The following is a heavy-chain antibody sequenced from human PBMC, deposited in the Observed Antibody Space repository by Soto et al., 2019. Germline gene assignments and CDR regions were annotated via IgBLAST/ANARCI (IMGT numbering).Heavy chain of an antibody. D-gene: IGHD4-17*01. CDR3: VRRSTVSYYAVDV. CDR1: GFILGSYE. CDR2: TSYDGSIN. J-gene: IGHJ6*02. Sequence: GSLRLCCAVSGFILGSYEMHWVRQAPGKGLEWVTFTSYDGSINYYADSVKGRFTMSRDNSKNLLYLQMNSLRTEDTAVYYCVRRSTVSYYAVDVWGQGSTVNV. V-gene: IGHV3-30*04.